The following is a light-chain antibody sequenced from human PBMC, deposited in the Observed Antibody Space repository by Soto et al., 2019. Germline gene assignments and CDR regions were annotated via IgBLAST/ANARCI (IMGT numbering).Light chain of an antibody. CDR2: GAS. J-gene: IGKJ3*01. Sequence: ETVLTQSPGTLSLSPGERATLSCRASQTVSSSYLAWYQQKPGQAPRLLIYGASSRAPGIPDRFSGSGSGTEFTLTISRMEPEDFAVYYCQQDGSSPQGFTCGPGTKVDIK. CDR3: QQDGSSPQGFT. CDR1: QTVSSSY. V-gene: IGKV3-20*01.